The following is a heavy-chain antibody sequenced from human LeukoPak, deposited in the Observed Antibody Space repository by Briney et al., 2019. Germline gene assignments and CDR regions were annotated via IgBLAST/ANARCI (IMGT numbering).Heavy chain of an antibody. D-gene: IGHD1-26*01. J-gene: IGHJ4*02. CDR1: GGSVSSGSYF. CDR2: IYYSGST. CDR3: ARDVPGRYYDY. V-gene: IGHV4-61*01. Sequence: PSETLSLTCTVSGGSVSSGSYFWSWIRQPPGKGLEWIGHIYYSGSTNYDPSLKSRVTISIHTSKNQISLKLSPVTAADTAVYYCARDVPGRYYDYWGQGTLVTVSS.